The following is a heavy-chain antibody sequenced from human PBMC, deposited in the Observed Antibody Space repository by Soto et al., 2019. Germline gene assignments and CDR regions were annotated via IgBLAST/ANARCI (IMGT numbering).Heavy chain of an antibody. D-gene: IGHD5-18*01. CDR1: GVTVSSNY. V-gene: IGHV3-66*04. J-gene: IGHJ4*02. CDR2: IYRGGST. CDR3: ATHGYNYCGGYFDY. Sequence: EVQLVESGGGLVQPGGSLRLYCAASGVTVSSNYMSWVRQAPGKGLEWVSVIYRGGSTYYADSVKSRFTISRDNSKNTLYLQMNSLRAEDTAVYYCATHGYNYCGGYFDYWGQGTLVTVSS.